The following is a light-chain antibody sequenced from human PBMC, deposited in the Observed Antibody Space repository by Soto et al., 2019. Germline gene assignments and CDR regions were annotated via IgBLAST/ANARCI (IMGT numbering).Light chain of an antibody. CDR3: TSYTSSSTLYV. CDR1: SSDVGGYNY. V-gene: IGLV2-14*01. Sequence: QSALTQPPSASGSPGQSVTISCTGTSSDVGGYNYVSWYQQHPGKAPKLMIYEVSNRPSGVSHRFSGSKSGNTASLTISGLQAEDEADYYCTSYTSSSTLYVFGTGTKVTVL. J-gene: IGLJ1*01. CDR2: EVS.